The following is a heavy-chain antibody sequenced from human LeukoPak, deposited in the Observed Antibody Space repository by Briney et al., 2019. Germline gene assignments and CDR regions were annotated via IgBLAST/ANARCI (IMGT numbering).Heavy chain of an antibody. CDR1: GGSISSYY. J-gene: IGHJ3*02. D-gene: IGHD2-15*01. CDR3: ARGPGYCSGGSCYSPLTMISQADAFDI. Sequence: ASETLSLACTVSGGSISSYYWSWIRQPPGKGLEWIGYIYYSGSTNYNPSLKSRVTISVDTSKNQFSLKLSSVTAADTAVYYCARGPGYCSGGSCYSPLTMISQADAFDIWGQGTMVTVSS. V-gene: IGHV4-59*12. CDR2: IYYSGST.